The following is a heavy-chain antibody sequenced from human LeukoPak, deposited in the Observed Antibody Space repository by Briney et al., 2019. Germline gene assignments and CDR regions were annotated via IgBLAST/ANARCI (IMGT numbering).Heavy chain of an antibody. CDR2: VYSSGTT. D-gene: IGHD7-27*01. Sequence: SETLSLTCSVSNGSISRYYWNWIRQSPGKGLEWIGFVYSSGTTCFNPSLESRVTISLDTSRSQFSLKLRSVTTADTAVYYCARSPGFVDTSTGEWFDPWGPGALVIVSS. J-gene: IGHJ5*02. V-gene: IGHV4-59*13. CDR3: ARSPGFVDTSTGEWFDP. CDR1: NGSISRYY.